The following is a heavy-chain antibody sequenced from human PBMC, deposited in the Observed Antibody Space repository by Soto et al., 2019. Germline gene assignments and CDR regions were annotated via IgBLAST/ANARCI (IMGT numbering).Heavy chain of an antibody. CDR3: ARVPGTTKGNYFDY. CDR1: GFTVSSNY. J-gene: IGHJ4*02. Sequence: PGGSLRLSCAASGFTVSSNYMSWVRQAPGKGLEWVSVIYNGGGTYYAGSVKGRFIISRDNSKNTLYLQMNSLGAEDTAVYYCARVPGTTKGNYFDYWGQGTLVTVSS. CDR2: IYNGGGT. D-gene: IGHD1-7*01. V-gene: IGHV3-53*01.